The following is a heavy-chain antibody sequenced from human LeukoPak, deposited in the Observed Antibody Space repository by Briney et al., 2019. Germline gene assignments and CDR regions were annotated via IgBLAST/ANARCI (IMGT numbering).Heavy chain of an antibody. CDR1: GDTVNTRRYY. CDR3: ARRDIVKGGFDY. D-gene: IGHD3-16*02. V-gene: IGHV4-39*01. J-gene: IGHJ4*02. Sequence: SETLSLTCPVSGDTVNTRRYYWGRIRQPPGKGLEWIGSIYHSGSTYYEPSLRSRVTISIDTSRNQFSLNLTSVTTADTALYFCARRDIVKGGFDYWGQGTLVTVSS. CDR2: IYHSGST.